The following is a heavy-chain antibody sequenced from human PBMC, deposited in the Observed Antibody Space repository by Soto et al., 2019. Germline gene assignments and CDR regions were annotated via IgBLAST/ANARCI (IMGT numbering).Heavy chain of an antibody. Sequence: GGSLRLSCTASGFTFSSYAMTWVRQAPGKGLEWVSVISGSGGRTYYADSVKGRFTISRDNSKNTLYLQMNSLRAEDTAVYYCANGDSNSLSWFDPWGQGTLVTVSS. V-gene: IGHV3-23*01. J-gene: IGHJ5*02. CDR3: ANGDSNSLSWFDP. D-gene: IGHD6-13*01. CDR1: GFTFSSYA. CDR2: ISGSGGRT.